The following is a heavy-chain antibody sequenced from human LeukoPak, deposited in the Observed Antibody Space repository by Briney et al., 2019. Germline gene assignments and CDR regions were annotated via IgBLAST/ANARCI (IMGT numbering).Heavy chain of an antibody. Sequence: PGGSLRLSCAASGFTFSSYAMHWVRQAPGKGLEWVAVISYDGSNKYYADSVKGRFTISRDNSKNTLYLQMNSLRAEDTAVYYCARAQPFSPMIVVVIPSDYYYGMDVWGQGTTVTVSS. J-gene: IGHJ6*02. CDR1: GFTFSSYA. D-gene: IGHD3-22*01. V-gene: IGHV3-30-3*01. CDR2: ISYDGSNK. CDR3: ARAQPFSPMIVVVIPSDYYYGMDV.